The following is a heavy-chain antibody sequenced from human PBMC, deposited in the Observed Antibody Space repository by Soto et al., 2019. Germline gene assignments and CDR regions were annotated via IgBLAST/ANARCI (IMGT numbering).Heavy chain of an antibody. CDR1: GGTFSSYA. Sequence: SGKVSCKASGGTFSSYAISWVRQAPGQGLEWMGGIIPIFGTANYAQKFQGRVTITADESTSTAYMELSSLRSEDTAVYYCARGGRRIAVAGRFDYWGQGTLVTVSS. D-gene: IGHD6-19*01. V-gene: IGHV1-69*13. CDR2: IIPIFGTA. CDR3: ARGGRRIAVAGRFDY. J-gene: IGHJ4*02.